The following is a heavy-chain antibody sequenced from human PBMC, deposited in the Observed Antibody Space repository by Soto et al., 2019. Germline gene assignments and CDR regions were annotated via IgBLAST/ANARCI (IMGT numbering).Heavy chain of an antibody. J-gene: IGHJ4*02. CDR3: AKNHPQWLVLDY. D-gene: IGHD6-19*01. CDR1: GFTLSSYG. Sequence: GGSLRLSCAASGFTLSSYGMHWVRQAPGKGLEWVAVISYDGSNKYYADSVKGRFTISRDNSKNTLYLQMNSLRAEDTAVYYCAKNHPQWLVLDYWGQGTLVTVSS. CDR2: ISYDGSNK. V-gene: IGHV3-30*18.